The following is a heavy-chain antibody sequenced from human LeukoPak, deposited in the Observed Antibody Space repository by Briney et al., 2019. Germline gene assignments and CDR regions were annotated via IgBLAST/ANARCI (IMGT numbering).Heavy chain of an antibody. CDR3: ANVGSGSFYY. CDR2: ISGSGDST. V-gene: IGHV3-23*01. J-gene: IGHJ4*02. D-gene: IGHD3-10*01. CDR1: GFTFSSYA. Sequence: PGGSLRLSCAASGFTFSSYAMSWVRQAPGKGLEWVSSISGSGDSTPYADSVEGRFTISRDNSKNTLYLQMNSLRAEDTAVYYCANVGSGSFYYWGQGTLVTVSS.